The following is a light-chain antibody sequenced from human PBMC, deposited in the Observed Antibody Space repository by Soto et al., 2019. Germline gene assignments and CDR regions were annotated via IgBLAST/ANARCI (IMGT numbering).Light chain of an antibody. V-gene: IGKV3-15*01. Sequence: EIVMTQSPATLSVSPGERATLSCRASQSVTSNLAWYQQKPGHAPRLLIYGASTRATGIPARFSRSGSGPEFTLTISSLQSEDFAVYYCQQYNNWPPWTFGQGTKVEIK. CDR2: GAS. CDR3: QQYNNWPPWT. J-gene: IGKJ1*01. CDR1: QSVTSN.